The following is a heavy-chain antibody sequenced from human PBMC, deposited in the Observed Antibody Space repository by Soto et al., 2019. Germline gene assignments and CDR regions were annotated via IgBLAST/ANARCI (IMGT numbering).Heavy chain of an antibody. V-gene: IGHV1-18*01. CDR1: GYTFNRYG. CDR2: ISAYSGNT. D-gene: IGHD3-16*01. Sequence: QVQLVQSGAEVKEPGASVKVSCKASGYTFNRYGFTWVRQAPGQGLEWMGWISAYSGNTNYAQKVQGRVIMTTDTPTSTAYMELRSLRSDDTAVYYCARDRGEMYYTMDVWGQGTTVTVSS. CDR3: ARDRGEMYYTMDV. J-gene: IGHJ6*02.